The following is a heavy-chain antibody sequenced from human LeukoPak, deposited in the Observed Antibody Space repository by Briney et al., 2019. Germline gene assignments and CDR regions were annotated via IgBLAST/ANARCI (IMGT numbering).Heavy chain of an antibody. CDR2: TYYKSKWSN. CDR3: ARGDQAFDY. D-gene: IGHD2-2*01. CDR1: GDSVSSNSAV. V-gene: IGHV6-1*01. Sequence: SQTLSLTCAISGDSVSSNSAVWNWIRQSPSRGLEWLGRTYYKSKWSNNYAVSVKSRIIINPDTSENQFSLQLNSVTPEDTAVYYCARGDQAFDYWGQGTLVTVSS. J-gene: IGHJ4*02.